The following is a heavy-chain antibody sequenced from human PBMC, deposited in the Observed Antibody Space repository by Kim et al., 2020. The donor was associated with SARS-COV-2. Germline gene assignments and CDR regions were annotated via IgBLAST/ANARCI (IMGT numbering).Heavy chain of an antibody. V-gene: IGHV3-33*01. D-gene: IGHD2-21*02. CDR3: ARDHAYCGGDCLGYYFDY. CDR1: GFTFSSYG. CDR2: IWYDGSNK. J-gene: IGHJ4*02. Sequence: GGSLRLSCAASGFTFSSYGMHWVRQAPGKGLEWVAVIWYDGSNKYYADSVKGRFTVSRDNSNNTLFLQMNSLRAEDTALYYCARDHAYCGGDCLGYYFDYWGQGTLVTVSS.